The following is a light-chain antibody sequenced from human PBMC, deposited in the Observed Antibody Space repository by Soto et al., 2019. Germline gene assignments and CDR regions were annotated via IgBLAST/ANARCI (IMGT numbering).Light chain of an antibody. J-gene: IGKJ1*01. CDR2: GAS. CDR1: QSVSSSY. V-gene: IGKV3-20*01. CDR3: QQYGSSPGT. Sequence: EIVLTQSPGTLSLSPGERATLSCRASQSVSSSYLAWYQQKPGQAPRRLIYGASIRATSIPDRFSGSGSGTDFTLTISRLEPEDFAVYYCQQYGSSPGTFGQGTKVEIK.